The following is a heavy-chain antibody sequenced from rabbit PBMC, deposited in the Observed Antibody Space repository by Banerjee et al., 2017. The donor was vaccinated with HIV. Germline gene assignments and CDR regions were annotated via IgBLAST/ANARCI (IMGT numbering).Heavy chain of an antibody. CDR2: IFTGSSGST. Sequence: QSLGESGGDLVKPGASLTLTCKASGLDFSDNYYMCWVRQAPGKGLEWIGCIFTGSSGSTYYASWAKGRFTVSKTSSTTVTLQMTSLTAADTATYFCARSSAAATSDGYVPLYFNLWGPGTLVTVS. J-gene: IGHJ4*01. V-gene: IGHV1S40*01. CDR1: GLDFSDNYY. CDR3: ARSSAAATSDGYVPLYFNL. D-gene: IGHD6-1*01.